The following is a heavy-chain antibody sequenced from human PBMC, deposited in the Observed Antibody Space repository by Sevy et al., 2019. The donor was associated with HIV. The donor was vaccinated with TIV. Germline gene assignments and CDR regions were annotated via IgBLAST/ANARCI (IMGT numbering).Heavy chain of an antibody. Sequence: SETLSLTCTVSGGSITSLYWNWIRQPPGKGLGGIANIYYNAHINYNPSFKSRVTLSLDTSKNQFSLRLSSVTAADTAMYYCAGENAWGRGYSWGQGTLVTVSS. V-gene: IGHV4-59*08. D-gene: IGHD1-26*01. CDR1: GGSITSLY. J-gene: IGHJ4*02. CDR3: AGENAWGRGYS. CDR2: IYYNAHI.